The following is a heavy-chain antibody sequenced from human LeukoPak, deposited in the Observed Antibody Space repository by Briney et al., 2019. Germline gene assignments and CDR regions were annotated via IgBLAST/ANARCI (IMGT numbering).Heavy chain of an antibody. CDR2: VNHSGST. Sequence: SETLSLTCAVYGGSFSGYYWSWVRQPPGKGLEWLGEVNHSGSTNYNPSRKGRVTISVDSSKNHFSMKLSSVTAAGTAVYYCAWSGYCSSTSCPRFDYWGQGTLVTVSS. D-gene: IGHD2-2*03. V-gene: IGHV4-34*01. J-gene: IGHJ4*02. CDR1: GGSFSGYY. CDR3: AWSGYCSSTSCPRFDY.